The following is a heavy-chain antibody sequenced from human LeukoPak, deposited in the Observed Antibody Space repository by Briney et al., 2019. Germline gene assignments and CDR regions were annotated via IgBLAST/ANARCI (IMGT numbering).Heavy chain of an antibody. Sequence: SETLSLTCTVSGGSVSSRSHYWGWIRRSPGKGLEWIGHIYYTASTNQNPSLESRVAMSVDTSKNQFSLKLSSVTAADTAVYYCARHITSSGWYSNFDYWGQGTLVTVSS. D-gene: IGHD6-19*01. CDR2: IYYTAST. CDR1: GGSVSSRSHY. CDR3: ARHITSSGWYSNFDY. J-gene: IGHJ4*02. V-gene: IGHV4-61*05.